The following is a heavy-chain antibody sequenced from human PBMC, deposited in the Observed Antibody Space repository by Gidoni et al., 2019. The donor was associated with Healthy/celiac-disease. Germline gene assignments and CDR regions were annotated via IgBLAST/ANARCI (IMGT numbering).Heavy chain of an antibody. Sequence: TNYNPSLKSRVTISVDTSKNQFSLKLSSVTAADTAVYYCALKSRYYYYGMDVWGQGTTVTVSS. D-gene: IGHD6-6*01. V-gene: IGHV4-34*01. CDR3: ALKSRYYYYGMDV. J-gene: IGHJ6*02. CDR2: T.